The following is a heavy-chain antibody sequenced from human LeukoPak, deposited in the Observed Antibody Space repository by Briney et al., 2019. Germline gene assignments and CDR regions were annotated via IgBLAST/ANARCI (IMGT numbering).Heavy chain of an antibody. CDR3: ARVGGMTWYDGFDI. J-gene: IGHJ3*02. D-gene: IGHD3-3*01. Sequence: SETLSLTCTVSGGSISSSSYYWGWIRQPPGKGLEWIGNIYYSGSTYYNPSLKSRVTISVDTSKNQFSLKLSSVTAADTAVYYCARVGGMTWYDGFDIWGQGTMVTVSS. CDR2: IYYSGST. V-gene: IGHV4-39*01. CDR1: GGSISSSSYY.